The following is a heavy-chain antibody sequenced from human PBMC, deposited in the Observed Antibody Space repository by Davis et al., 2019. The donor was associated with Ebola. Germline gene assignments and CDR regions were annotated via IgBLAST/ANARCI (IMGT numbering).Heavy chain of an antibody. CDR3: AVGIAAEYFQN. CDR1: GGSISRYY. J-gene: IGHJ1*01. Sequence: PSETLSLTCTVSGGSISRYYCSWIRQSPGKRLEWIGYTYHRGSTTYNPSLKSRVSMSVDPSTNQFSLTLSSVTASDTAVYYCAVGIAAEYFQNWGRGTHVIVSS. D-gene: IGHD1-26*01. V-gene: IGHV4-4*09. CDR2: TYHRGST.